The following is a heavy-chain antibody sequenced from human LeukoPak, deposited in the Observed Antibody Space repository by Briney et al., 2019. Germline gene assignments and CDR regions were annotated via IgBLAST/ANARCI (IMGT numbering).Heavy chain of an antibody. J-gene: IGHJ3*02. CDR1: GGSISSGDYY. D-gene: IGHD3-10*01. V-gene: IGHV4-30-4*02. CDR3: ARSIWSDAFDI. CDR2: IYYSGST. Sequence: SETLSLTCTVSGGSISSGDYYWSWSRQPPGKGLEWIGYIYYSGSTYYNPSLKSRVTMSVDTSKNQFSLKLSSVTAADTAVYYCARSIWSDAFDIWGQGTMVTVSS.